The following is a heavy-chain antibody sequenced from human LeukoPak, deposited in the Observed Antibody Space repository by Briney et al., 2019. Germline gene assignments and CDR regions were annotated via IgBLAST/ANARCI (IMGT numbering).Heavy chain of an antibody. CDR1: GYSISSDYY. J-gene: IGHJ3*02. CDR3: AKSNGYGLVDI. Sequence: PSETLSLTCTVSGYSISSDYYWGWIRQPPGKGLEWIGTIYHSGSTYYNPSLKSRVTISVDTSKNQFSLKLNSVTAADTAVYYCAKSNGYGLVDIWGQGTMVTVSS. D-gene: IGHD3-10*01. CDR2: IYHSGST. V-gene: IGHV4-38-2*02.